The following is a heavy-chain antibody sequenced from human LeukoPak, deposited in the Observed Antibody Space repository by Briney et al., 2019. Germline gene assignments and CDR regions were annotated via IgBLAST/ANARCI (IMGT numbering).Heavy chain of an antibody. J-gene: IGHJ3*02. CDR2: INHSGST. CDR3: ARTTTVTTSAFDI. V-gene: IGHV4-34*01. Sequence: SETLSLTCAVYGGSFSGYYWSWIRQPPGKGLEWIGEINHSGSTNYNPSLKSRVTISVDTSKNQFPLKLSSVTAADTAVYYCARTTTVTTSAFDIWGQGTMVTVSS. CDR1: GGSFSGYY. D-gene: IGHD4-17*01.